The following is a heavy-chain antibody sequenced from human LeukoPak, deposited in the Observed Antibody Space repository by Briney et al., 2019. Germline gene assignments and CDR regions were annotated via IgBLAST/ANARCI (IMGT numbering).Heavy chain of an antibody. CDR2: ISYDGSKK. J-gene: IGHJ4*02. V-gene: IGHV3-30*04. D-gene: IGHD3-3*01. Sequence: PGRSLRLSCAASGFTFNSYAMHWVRQAPGKGLEWVAFISYDGSKKSHANPVRGRFTISRDNSKNTLYLQMNSLRAEDTAVYYCARDFLDFSVGYWGQGTLVTVSS. CDR3: ARDFLDFSVGY. CDR1: GFTFNSYA.